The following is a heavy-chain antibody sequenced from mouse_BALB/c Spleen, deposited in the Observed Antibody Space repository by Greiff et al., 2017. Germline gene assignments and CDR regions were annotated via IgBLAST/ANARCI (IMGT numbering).Heavy chain of an antibody. CDR3: ASSLITTYAMDY. CDR1: GFTFSDYY. V-gene: IGHV5-4*02. J-gene: IGHJ4*01. CDR2: ISDGGSYT. Sequence: EVKVVESGGGLVKPGGSLKLSCAASGFTFSDYYMYWVRQTPEKRLEWVATISDGGSYTYYPDSVKGRFTISRDNAKNNLYLQMSSLKSEDTAMYYCASSLITTYAMDYWGQGTSVTVSS. D-gene: IGHD1-1*01.